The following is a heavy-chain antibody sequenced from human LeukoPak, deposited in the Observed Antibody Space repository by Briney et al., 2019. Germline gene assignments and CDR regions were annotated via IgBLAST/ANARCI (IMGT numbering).Heavy chain of an antibody. CDR2: ISSSGSTI. V-gene: IGHV3-11*01. CDR1: GFTFSDYY. D-gene: IGHD3-22*01. J-gene: IGHJ4*02. CDR3: ARDARKYYYDSSGPHDY. Sequence: PGGSLRLSCAASGFTFSDYYMSWIRQAPGKGREWVSYISSSGSTIYYADSVKGRFTISRDNAKNSLYLQMNSLRAEDTAVYYCARDARKYYYDSSGPHDYWGQGTLVTVSS.